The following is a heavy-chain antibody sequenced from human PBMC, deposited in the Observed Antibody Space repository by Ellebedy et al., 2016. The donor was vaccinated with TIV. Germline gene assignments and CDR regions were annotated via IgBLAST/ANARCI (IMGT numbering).Heavy chain of an antibody. Sequence: MPSETLSLTCTVSGGSISSYYWSWIRQPPGKGLEWIGYIDYSGSTNYNPSLKSRITISVDTSKNQFSLKLSSVTAADTAVYYCARVVWQLPVSYAFDIWGQGTMVTVSS. V-gene: IGHV4-59*01. J-gene: IGHJ3*02. D-gene: IGHD2-15*01. CDR3: ARVVWQLPVSYAFDI. CDR1: GGSISSYY. CDR2: IDYSGST.